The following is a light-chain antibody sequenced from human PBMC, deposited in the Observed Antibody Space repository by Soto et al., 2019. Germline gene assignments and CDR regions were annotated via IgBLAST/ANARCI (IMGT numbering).Light chain of an antibody. CDR3: SSYADTFVV. V-gene: IGLV2-11*01. CDR1: TSDVGGFNY. Sequence: QSALTQPRSVSGSPGQSVTVSCTGITSDVGGFNYVSWYQQHPGKAPRLMIYDVSHRPSGVPDRFSGSKSAHTASLTISGLQADDEADYFCSSYADTFVVFGGGTKLTVL. J-gene: IGLJ2*01. CDR2: DVS.